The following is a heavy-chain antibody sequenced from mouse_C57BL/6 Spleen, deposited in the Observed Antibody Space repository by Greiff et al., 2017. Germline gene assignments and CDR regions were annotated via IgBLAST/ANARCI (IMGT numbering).Heavy chain of an antibody. D-gene: IGHD3-3*01. J-gene: IGHJ3*01. Sequence: EVKLMESGGDLVKPGGSLKLSCAASGFTFSSYGMSWVRQTPDKRLEWVATISSGGSYTYYPDSVKGRFTISRDNAKNTLYLQMSSLKSEDTAMYYCARQRDEAYWGQGTLVTVSA. CDR3: ARQRDEAY. CDR2: ISSGGSYT. V-gene: IGHV5-6*01. CDR1: GFTFSSYG.